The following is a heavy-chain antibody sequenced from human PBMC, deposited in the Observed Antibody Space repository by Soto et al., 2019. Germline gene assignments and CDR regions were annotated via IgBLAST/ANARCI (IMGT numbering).Heavy chain of an antibody. J-gene: IGHJ5*02. CDR3: AKDWGYSGWYNWFDP. V-gene: IGHV3-30*18. CDR1: GFTFSTSG. CDR2: ISHDGSVT. D-gene: IGHD6-13*01. Sequence: XESLRLSCATSGFTFSTSGMHWVRQAPGKGLEWVAMISHDGSVTYYTDSVQGRFTISRDTPKNTLYLHMNSLRDEDTAIYYCAKDWGYSGWYNWFDPWGQGTRVTVSS.